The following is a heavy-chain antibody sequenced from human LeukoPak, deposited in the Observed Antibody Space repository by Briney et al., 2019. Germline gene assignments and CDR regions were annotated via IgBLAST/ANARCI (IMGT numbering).Heavy chain of an antibody. CDR1: GGSISSSSYY. CDR3: ARVVPAAIGDWFDP. V-gene: IGHV4-39*01. D-gene: IGHD2-2*01. CDR2: IYYSGST. Sequence: SETLSLTCTVSGGSISSSSYYWGWIRQPPGKGLEGFGSIYYSGSTYYNPSLKSRVTISVDTSKNQFSLKLSSVTAADTAVYYCARVVPAAIGDWFDPWGQGTLVTVSS. J-gene: IGHJ5*02.